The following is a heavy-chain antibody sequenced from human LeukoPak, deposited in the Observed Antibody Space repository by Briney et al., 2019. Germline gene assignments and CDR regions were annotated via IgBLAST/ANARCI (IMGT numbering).Heavy chain of an antibody. CDR2: IYPGDSDT. D-gene: IGHD3-10*01. CDR3: ARLRDRGRFGEPVGY. J-gene: IGHJ4*02. V-gene: IGHV5-51*01. CDR1: GYSFTNYW. Sequence: GESLKISCQGSGYSFTNYWISWVRQMPGKGLEWMGIIYPGDSDTRYSPSFQGQVTISADKSISTAYLQWSSLKASDTAMYYCARLRDRGRFGEPVGYWGQGTLVTVSS.